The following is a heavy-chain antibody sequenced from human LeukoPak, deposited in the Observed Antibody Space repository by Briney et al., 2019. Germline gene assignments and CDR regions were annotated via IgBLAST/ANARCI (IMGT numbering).Heavy chain of an antibody. Sequence: GGSLRLSCAASGFTFSTYWMMWSRQAPGKGLEWVANIKEDGSEKYYVDSVKGRFTIPRDGAKNSLYLQMNSLRAEDTAVYYCARGLTVKDYWGKGTLVTVSS. CDR1: GFTFSTYW. CDR3: ARGLTVKDY. CDR2: IKEDGSEK. V-gene: IGHV3-7*01. D-gene: IGHD1-20*01. J-gene: IGHJ4*02.